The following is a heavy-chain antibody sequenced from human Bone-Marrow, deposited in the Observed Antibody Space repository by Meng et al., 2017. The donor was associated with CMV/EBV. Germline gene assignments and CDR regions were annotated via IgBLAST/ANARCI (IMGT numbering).Heavy chain of an antibody. V-gene: IGHV3-7*01. CDR3: ARDSGYGSVTTPEDSSFDI. CDR1: GFTFSSYW. CDR2: IKQDGSEK. Sequence: GESLKISCAASGFTFSSYWMSWVRQAPGKGLEWVANIKQDGSEKYYVDSVKGRFTISRDDAKNSLYLQMNSLRAEDTAVYYCARDSGYGSVTTPEDSSFDIWAQGTMVTVPS. D-gene: IGHD3-10*01. J-gene: IGHJ3*02.